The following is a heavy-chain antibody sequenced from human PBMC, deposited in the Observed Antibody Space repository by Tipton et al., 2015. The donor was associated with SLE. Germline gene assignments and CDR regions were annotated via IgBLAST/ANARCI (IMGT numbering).Heavy chain of an antibody. Sequence: TLSLTCAVSGYSISSGYYWGWIRPPPGKGLEWIGSIYHSGSTNYNPSLKSRVTISVDTSKNQFPLKLSSVTAADTAVYYCARGHYYDSSGYPGAFDIWGQGTMVTVSS. CDR1: GYSISSGYY. CDR3: ARGHYYDSSGYPGAFDI. D-gene: IGHD3-22*01. CDR2: IYHSGST. J-gene: IGHJ3*02. V-gene: IGHV4-38-2*01.